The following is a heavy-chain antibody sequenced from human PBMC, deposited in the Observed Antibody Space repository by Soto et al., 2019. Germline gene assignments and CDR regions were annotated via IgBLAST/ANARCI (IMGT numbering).Heavy chain of an antibody. Sequence: QVLLVQSGAEVKKPGSSVKVSCKASGGAFSRYAISWVRQAPGQGLEWVGGIFPMYGTPVYAQKLQGRVTLTADEATTTAYMELSGLRYEDTACYYCARVYEYQILEFAGLDIWGQGTMVTVSS. V-gene: IGHV1-69*01. CDR2: IFPMYGTP. CDR1: GGAFSRYA. D-gene: IGHD5-12*01. J-gene: IGHJ3*02. CDR3: ARVYEYQILEFAGLDI.